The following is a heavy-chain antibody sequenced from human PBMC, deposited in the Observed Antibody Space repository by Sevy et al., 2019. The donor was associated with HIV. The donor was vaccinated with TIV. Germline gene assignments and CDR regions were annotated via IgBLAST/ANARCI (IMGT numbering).Heavy chain of an antibody. D-gene: IGHD3-3*01. J-gene: IGHJ4*02. CDR3: ARGGAFWSGYTDY. CDR2: INSNGVTT. V-gene: IGHV3-64*02. Sequence: GGSLRLSCAASGFTFSSYAMHWVRQAPGKGLECVAAINSNGVTTYYADSVKGRFTISRDNSKNTLYLQMGSLRAEDMAVYYYARGGAFWSGYTDYWGQGTLVTVSS. CDR1: GFTFSSYA.